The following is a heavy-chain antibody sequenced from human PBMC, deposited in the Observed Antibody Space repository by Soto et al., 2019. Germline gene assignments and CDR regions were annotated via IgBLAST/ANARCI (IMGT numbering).Heavy chain of an antibody. CDR3: ATEGSGWYVGFDY. CDR1: GGSISSSSYY. Sequence: SETLSLTCTVSGGSISSSSYYWGWIRQPPGKGLEWIGSIYYSGSTYYNPSLKSRVTISVDTSKNQFSLKLSSLRSEDTAVYYCATEGSGWYVGFDYWGQGALVTVSS. D-gene: IGHD6-19*01. J-gene: IGHJ4*02. V-gene: IGHV4-39*07. CDR2: IYYSGST.